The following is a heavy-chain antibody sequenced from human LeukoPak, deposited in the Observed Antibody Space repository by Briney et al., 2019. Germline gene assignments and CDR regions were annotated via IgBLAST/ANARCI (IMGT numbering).Heavy chain of an antibody. V-gene: IGHV3-23*01. D-gene: IGHD3-9*01. CDR1: GGSISSSN. CDR3: AKTLYEYDILTGYYRYLDY. J-gene: IGHJ4*02. CDR2: ISGSGGST. Sequence: PSETLSLTCAVSGGSISSSNWWSWVRQPPGKGLEWVSAISGSGGSTYYADSVKGRFTISRDNSKNTLYLQMNSLKAEDTAVYYCAKTLYEYDILTGYYRYLDYWGQGTLVTVSS.